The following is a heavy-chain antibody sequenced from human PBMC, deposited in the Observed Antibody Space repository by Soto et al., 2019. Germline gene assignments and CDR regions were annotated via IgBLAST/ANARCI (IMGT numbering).Heavy chain of an antibody. J-gene: IGHJ6*02. Sequence: QAQLVESGGGLVKPGGSLRLSCTASGFSFSEHYMSWIRQSPGKGFEWVSYTTPSGGDTFYTDSVKGRFTISRNNAMRSVDLQINSLTVEDTAVYYCARGHYGLEVWGQGTTVTVSS. CDR2: TTPSGGDT. CDR1: GFSFSEHY. V-gene: IGHV3-11*01. CDR3: ARGHYGLEV.